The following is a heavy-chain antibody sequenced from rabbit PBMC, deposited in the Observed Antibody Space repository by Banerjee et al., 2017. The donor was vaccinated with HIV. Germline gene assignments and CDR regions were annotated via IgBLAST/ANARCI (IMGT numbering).Heavy chain of an antibody. CDR2: INTSSGST. V-gene: IGHV1S45*01. J-gene: IGHJ4*01. Sequence: QEQLEESGGGLVKPEGSLTLTCKASGFSFSNKYVMCWVRQAPGKGLEWIACINTSSGSTVYATWAKGRFTISRTSSTTVALQMTSLTAADTATYFCARDLAGAIGWNFNLWGQGTLVTVS. CDR1: GFSFSNKYV. D-gene: IGHD4-1*01. CDR3: ARDLAGAIGWNFNL.